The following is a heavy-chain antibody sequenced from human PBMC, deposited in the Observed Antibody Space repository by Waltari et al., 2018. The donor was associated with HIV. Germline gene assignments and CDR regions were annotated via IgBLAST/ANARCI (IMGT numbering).Heavy chain of an antibody. CDR2: IKSKSDGGTT. CDR3: TDPLLRHGFHI. V-gene: IGHV3-15*01. CDR1: GFAFDDAW. D-gene: IGHD3-16*01. J-gene: IGHJ3*02. Sequence: EVQLVESGGGLVNRGGSLRLSGLASGFAFDDAWMNWVRQAPGKGLEWVGRIKSKSDGGTTDYAAAVKGRFTISRDDSKKTVYLQMDSLKSEDTAVYYCTDPLLRHGFHIWGQGTMVTVSS.